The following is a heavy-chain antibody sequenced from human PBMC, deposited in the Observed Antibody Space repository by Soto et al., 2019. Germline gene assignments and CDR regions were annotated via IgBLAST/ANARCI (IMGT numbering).Heavy chain of an antibody. J-gene: IGHJ4*02. V-gene: IGHV3-21*06. CDR3: ARDLMPNDRGLGDLAY. CDR2: ITSKTGDQ. D-gene: IGHD3-22*01. CDR1: GFTFNKYS. Sequence: EVRLVESGGGLVKPGGSLRLSCAASGFTFNKYSMNWVRQAPGKGLEWGSPITSKTGDQYYADPVKGRFFISRDNTKNSLSLQVTSLRDEDTAVYYCARDLMPNDRGLGDLAYWGQGTLVTVSS.